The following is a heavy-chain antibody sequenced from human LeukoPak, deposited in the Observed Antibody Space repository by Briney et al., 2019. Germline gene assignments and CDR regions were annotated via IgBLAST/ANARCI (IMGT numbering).Heavy chain of an antibody. Sequence: GESLKISCKGSEYSFTSYWISWVRQMPEKRLEWIGRIDPNDSYTNYSPSFQGHVTISADKSISTVYLQWSCLKASDTAMYYCARHSGYYYGSRTYYYGMDVWGKGTTVTVSS. D-gene: IGHD3-10*01. CDR2: IDPNDSYT. CDR1: EYSFTSYW. J-gene: IGHJ6*04. CDR3: ARHSGYYYGSRTYYYGMDV. V-gene: IGHV5-10-1*01.